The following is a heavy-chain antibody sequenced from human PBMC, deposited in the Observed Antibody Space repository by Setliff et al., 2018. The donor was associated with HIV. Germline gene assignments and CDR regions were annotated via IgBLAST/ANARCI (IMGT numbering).Heavy chain of an antibody. CDR3: ARDAPTRSVREKGLDM. J-gene: IGHJ3*02. CDR2: INAGTGTI. Sequence: ASVKVSCKASGYTFINFGITWVRQAPGQRLEWMGWINAGTGTIRHSQSFQDRPTMSGDTSATTAYMELSSLRSEDTAVYYCARDAPTRSVREKGLDMWGRGTLVTVSS. CDR1: GYTFINFG. D-gene: IGHD2-15*01. V-gene: IGHV1-3*01.